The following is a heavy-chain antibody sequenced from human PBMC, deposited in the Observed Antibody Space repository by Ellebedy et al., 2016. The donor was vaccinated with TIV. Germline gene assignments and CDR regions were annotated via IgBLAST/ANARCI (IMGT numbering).Heavy chain of an antibody. V-gene: IGHV3-7*01. J-gene: IGHJ3*02. Sequence: GESLKISXVGSGFTFSGSAIHWVRQAPGKGLEWVANIKQDGSEKYYVDSVKGRFTISRDNAKNSLYLQMNSLRAEDTAVYYCARLGPIAVAGYDAFDIWGQGTMVTVSS. CDR3: ARLGPIAVAGYDAFDI. CDR1: GFTFSGSA. CDR2: IKQDGSEK. D-gene: IGHD6-19*01.